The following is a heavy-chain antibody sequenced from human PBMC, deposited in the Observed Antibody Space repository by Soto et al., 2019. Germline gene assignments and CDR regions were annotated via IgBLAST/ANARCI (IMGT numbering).Heavy chain of an antibody. V-gene: IGHV1-69*04. CDR3: AIDSSSWNYFDY. CDR1: GGTFSSYT. J-gene: IGHJ4*02. Sequence: ASVKVSCKASGGTFSSYTISWVRQAPGQGLEWMGRIIPILGIANYAQKFQGRVTITADKSTSTAYMELSSLRSEDTAVYYCAIDSSSWNYFDYWGQGTLVTVSS. CDR2: IIPILGIA. D-gene: IGHD6-13*01.